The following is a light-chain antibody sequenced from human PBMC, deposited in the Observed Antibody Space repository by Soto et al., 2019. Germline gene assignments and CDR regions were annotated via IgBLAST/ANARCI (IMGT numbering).Light chain of an antibody. CDR3: SSYTSSSTRV. CDR2: DVS. CDR1: SGDVGGYNY. Sequence: QSVLTQPASVSGSPGQSITISCTGTSGDVGGYNYVSWYLQHPGKAPKLMIYDVSNRPSGVSNRFSGSKSGNTASLTISGLQAEDEADYYCSSYTSSSTRVFGGGTQLTVL. J-gene: IGLJ2*01. V-gene: IGLV2-14*01.